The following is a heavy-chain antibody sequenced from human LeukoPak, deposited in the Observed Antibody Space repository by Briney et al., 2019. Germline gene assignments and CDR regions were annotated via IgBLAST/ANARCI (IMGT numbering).Heavy chain of an antibody. CDR1: GGSISSSSYY. V-gene: IGHV4-39*07. CDR2: IYYSGST. CDR3: ARGVVGAEDAFDI. D-gene: IGHD1-26*01. Sequence: PSETLSLTCTVSGGSISSSSYYWGWIRQPPGKGLEWIGSIYYSGSTYYNPSLKSRVTISVDTSKNQFSLKLSSVTAADTAVYYCARGVVGAEDAFDIWGQGTMVTVSS. J-gene: IGHJ3*02.